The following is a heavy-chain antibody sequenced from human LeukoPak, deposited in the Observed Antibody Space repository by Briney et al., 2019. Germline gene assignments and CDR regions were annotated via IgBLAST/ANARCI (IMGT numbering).Heavy chain of an antibody. CDR3: ARDRSYFDY. V-gene: IGHV3-7*01. J-gene: IGHJ4*02. Sequence: GGSLRLSCAASGFTFSTSWMSWVRQAPGKGLEWVANVRQDGSTKYYVDSVKGRFTISRGNAKNSLYLQMNSLRVEDMAVYYCARDRSYFDYWGQGTLVTVSS. D-gene: IGHD3-10*01. CDR2: VRQDGSTK. CDR1: GFTFSTSW.